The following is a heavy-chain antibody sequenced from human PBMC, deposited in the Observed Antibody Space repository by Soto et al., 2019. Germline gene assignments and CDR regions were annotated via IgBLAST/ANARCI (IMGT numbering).Heavy chain of an antibody. CDR2: INHSGST. J-gene: IGHJ5*02. V-gene: IGHV4-34*01. D-gene: IGHD3-9*01. Sequence: SETLSLTCAVYGGSFSGYYWSWIRQPPGKGLEWIGEINHSGSTNYNPSLKSRVTISVDTSKNQFSLKLSSVTAADTAVYYCARGLTDILTXYDXXDPWGQGTLVTVSS. CDR1: GGSFSGYY. CDR3: ARGLTDILTXYDXXDP.